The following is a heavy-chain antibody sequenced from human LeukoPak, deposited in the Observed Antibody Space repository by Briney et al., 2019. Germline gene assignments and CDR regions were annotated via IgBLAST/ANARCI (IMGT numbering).Heavy chain of an antibody. V-gene: IGHV1-46*01. CDR3: ARGVVGAAAAPDFDY. D-gene: IGHD1-26*01. CDR1: GYTFASYG. Sequence: ASVKVSCKASGYTFASYGISWVRQAPGQGLEWMGIINPSGGSTSYAQKFQGRVTMTRDMSTSTVYMELSSLRSEDTAVYYCARGVVGAAAAPDFDYWGQGTLVTVSS. CDR2: INPSGGST. J-gene: IGHJ4*02.